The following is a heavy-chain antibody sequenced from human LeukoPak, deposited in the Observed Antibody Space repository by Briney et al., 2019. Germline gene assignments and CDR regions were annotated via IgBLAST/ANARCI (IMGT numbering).Heavy chain of an antibody. CDR3: ARVAGQSYHFDY. Sequence: GGSLRLSCTASGFAFSTYSMDWVRQAPAKGLEWVSSITSSSSYIYYADSVKGRLTISRDNAKNSLYLHMNSLRAEDTAVYYCARVAGQSYHFDYWGQGTLVTVSS. V-gene: IGHV3-21*01. CDR2: ITSSSSYI. J-gene: IGHJ4*02. D-gene: IGHD3-10*01. CDR1: GFAFSTYS.